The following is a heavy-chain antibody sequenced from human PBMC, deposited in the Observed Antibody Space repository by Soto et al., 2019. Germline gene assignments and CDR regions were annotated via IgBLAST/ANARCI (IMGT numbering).Heavy chain of an antibody. CDR3: ARSDTTIVVAPAGMDV. V-gene: IGHV1-69*13. J-gene: IGHJ6*02. CDR2: IIPIFGTA. CDR1: GGTFSSYA. D-gene: IGHD3-22*01. Sequence: SVKVSCKASGGTFSSYAISWVRQAPGQGLEWMGGIIPIFGTANYAQKFQGRVTITADESTSTAYMELSSLRSEDTAVYYCARSDTTIVVAPAGMDVWGQGTTVTVSS.